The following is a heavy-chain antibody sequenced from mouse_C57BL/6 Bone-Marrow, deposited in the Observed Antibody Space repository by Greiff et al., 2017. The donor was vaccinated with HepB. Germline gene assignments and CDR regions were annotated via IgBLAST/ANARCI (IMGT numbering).Heavy chain of an antibody. D-gene: IGHD4-1*01. CDR3: ARVSWDFDY. Sequence: VQLQQSGPELVKPGASVKISCKASGYTFTDYYMNWVKQSHGKSLEWIGDINPNNGGTSYNQKFKGKATLTVDKSSSTAYMELRSLTSEDSAVYYCARVSWDFDYWGQGTTLTVSS. V-gene: IGHV1-26*01. J-gene: IGHJ2*01. CDR2: INPNNGGT. CDR1: GYTFTDYY.